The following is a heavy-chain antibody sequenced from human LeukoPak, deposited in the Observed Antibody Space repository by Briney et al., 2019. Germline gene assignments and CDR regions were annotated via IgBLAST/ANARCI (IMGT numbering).Heavy chain of an antibody. J-gene: IGHJ5*02. Sequence: SETLSLTCTVSGGSISSSSYYWGWIRQPPGKGLEWIGSIYYSGSTYYNPSLKSRVTISVDTSKNQFSLKLSSVTAADTAVYYCARDAGGTWFDPWGQGILVTVSS. V-gene: IGHV4-39*07. CDR1: GGSISSSSYY. CDR2: IYYSGST. CDR3: ARDAGGTWFDP.